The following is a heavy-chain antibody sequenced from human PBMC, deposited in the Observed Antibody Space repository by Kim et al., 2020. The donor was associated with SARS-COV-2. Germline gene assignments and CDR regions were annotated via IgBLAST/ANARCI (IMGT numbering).Heavy chain of an antibody. CDR2: INHSGST. D-gene: IGHD5-12*01. CDR1: GGSFSGYY. J-gene: IGHJ5*02. CDR3: ARGQVARGLRGKNWFDP. Sequence: SETLSLTCAVYGGSFSGYYWSWIRQPPGKGLEWIGEINHSGSTNYNPSLKSRVTISVDTSKNQFSLKLSSVTAADTAVYYCARGQVARGLRGKNWFDPWGQGTLVTVSS. V-gene: IGHV4-34*01.